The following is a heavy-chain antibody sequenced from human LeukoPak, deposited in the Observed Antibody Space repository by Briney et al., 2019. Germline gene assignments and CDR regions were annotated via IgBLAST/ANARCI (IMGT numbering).Heavy chain of an antibody. V-gene: IGHV3-66*01. D-gene: IGHD1-26*01. CDR3: ARGETEIDY. CDR1: GGSSSGYY. CDR2: IYSGGST. J-gene: IGHJ4*02. Sequence: TSETLSLTCAVYGGSSSGYYWSWVRQAPGKGLEWVSVIYSGGSTYYADSVKGRFTISRDNSKNTLYLQMNSLRAEDTAVYYCARGETEIDYWGQGTLVTVSS.